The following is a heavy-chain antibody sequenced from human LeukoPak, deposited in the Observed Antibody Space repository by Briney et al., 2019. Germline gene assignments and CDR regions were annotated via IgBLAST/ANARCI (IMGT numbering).Heavy chain of an antibody. Sequence: SETLSLTCTVSGGSISSGSYYWSWIRQPARKGLEWIGRIYTSGSTNYNPSLKSRVTISVDTSKNQFSLKLSSVTAAVTAVYYCARTYYDFWSGQRFFYYYMDVWGKGTTVTVSS. V-gene: IGHV4-61*02. D-gene: IGHD3-3*01. CDR3: ARTYYDFWSGQRFFYYYMDV. J-gene: IGHJ6*03. CDR1: GGSISSGSYY. CDR2: IYTSGST.